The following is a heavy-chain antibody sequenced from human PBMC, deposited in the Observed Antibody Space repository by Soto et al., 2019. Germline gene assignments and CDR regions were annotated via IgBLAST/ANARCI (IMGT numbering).Heavy chain of an antibody. J-gene: IGHJ4*02. Sequence: ASVKVSCKASGYTFTSYYMHWVRQAPGQGLEWMGIINPSGGSTSYAQKFQGRVTMTRDTSTSTVYMELSSLRFEDTAVYYCAREGSSWYFDYWGQGTLVTVSS. CDR2: INPSGGST. CDR3: AREGSSWYFDY. V-gene: IGHV1-46*01. CDR1: GYTFTSYY. D-gene: IGHD6-13*01.